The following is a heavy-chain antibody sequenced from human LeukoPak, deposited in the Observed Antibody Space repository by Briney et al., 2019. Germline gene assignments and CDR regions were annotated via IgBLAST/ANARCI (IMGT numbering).Heavy chain of an antibody. J-gene: IGHJ4*01. D-gene: IGHD5-18*01. CDR3: AIDRYSNFGSPSLD. V-gene: IGHV1-8*01. CDR2: MTPNSGNT. Sequence: ASVKVSCKASGYTFTRYDINWVRQTPGQGREWVGWMTPNSGNTGYAQKFQGRVTTTADTSTSTAYMELSSLRSEDTAVYYCAIDRYSNFGSPSLDWGHRTLVTVSS. CDR1: GYTFTRYD.